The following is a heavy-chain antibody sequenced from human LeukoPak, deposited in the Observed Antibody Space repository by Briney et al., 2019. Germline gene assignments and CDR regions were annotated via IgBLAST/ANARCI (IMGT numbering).Heavy chain of an antibody. CDR3: VRDAQRGFDYSNSLRY. D-gene: IGHD4-11*01. CDR1: GFIYSHYV. J-gene: IGHJ4*01. V-gene: IGHV3-33*08. Sequence: GGSLRLSCAASGFIYSHYVMHWVRQAPGKGLEWVAVIWSDGTNSFYAGSVKGRFTISRDNSQRTLFLQMNSLRVEDTAMYYCVRDAQRGFDYSNSLRYWGHGTLVTVSS. CDR2: IWSDGTNS.